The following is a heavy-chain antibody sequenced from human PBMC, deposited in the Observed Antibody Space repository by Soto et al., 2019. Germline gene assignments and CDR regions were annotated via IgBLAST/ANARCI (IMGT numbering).Heavy chain of an antibody. Sequence: QVLLVQSGAEVKKPGASLKVSCKAFGYTFTSFGISWVRQAPGQGLEWMGWINIHKGNANYAQKVQGRVTMTTDTSTSTAYMDLMNMRSDDTAVYYCARVGSYHSGGTGYMDYFDYWGQGTLVIFSS. CDR3: ARVGSYHSGGTGYMDYFDY. CDR1: GYTFTSFG. CDR2: INIHKGNA. J-gene: IGHJ4*02. V-gene: IGHV1-18*01. D-gene: IGHD3-22*01.